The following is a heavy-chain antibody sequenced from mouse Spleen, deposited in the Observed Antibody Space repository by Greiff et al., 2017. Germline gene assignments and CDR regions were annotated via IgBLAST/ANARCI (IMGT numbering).Heavy chain of an antibody. Sequence: QVQLQQPGAELVKPGASVKMSCKASGYTFTSYWITWVKQRPWPGLEWIGDIYPGRGSTNYNEEFKSKATLTVDTSSSTAYMQRSSRTSEDSAVYYCARKGGLYYGSSYFDYWGQGTTFTVSS. CDR3: ARKGGLYYGSSYFDY. CDR2: IYPGRGST. CDR1: GYTFTSYW. J-gene: IGHJ2*01. V-gene: IGHV1-55*01. D-gene: IGHD1-1*01.